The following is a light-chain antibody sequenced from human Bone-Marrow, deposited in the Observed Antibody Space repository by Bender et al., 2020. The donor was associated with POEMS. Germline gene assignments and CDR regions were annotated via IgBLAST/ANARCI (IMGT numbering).Light chain of an antibody. CDR2: DLS. V-gene: IGLV2-23*02. CDR3: CTYARRRTLV. Sequence: QSALPQPASVSGSPGQSITISCTAIYSDAATYNLVSWYQQHPGKAPKLIIYDLSKGPSGVSSRFSGLKSGHTPSLTISGLQPEHEALYYCCTYARRRTLVFGGGTKLTVL. CDR1: YSDAATYNL. J-gene: IGLJ2*01.